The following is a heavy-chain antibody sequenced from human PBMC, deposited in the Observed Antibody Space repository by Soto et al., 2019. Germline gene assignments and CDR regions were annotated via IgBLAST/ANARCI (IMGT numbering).Heavy chain of an antibody. CDR3: ARVYCSGGSCYSIDY. Sequence: VQLAQSGAEVKKPGASVKVSCKASGYTFTSYYMHWVRQAPGQGLEWMGIINPSGGSTSAQKFQGRVTMTRDTSTSTVYMELSSLRSEDTAVYYCARVYCSGGSCYSIDYWGQGTLVTVSS. D-gene: IGHD2-15*01. CDR1: GYTFTSYY. CDR2: INPSGGST. J-gene: IGHJ4*02. V-gene: IGHV1-46*03.